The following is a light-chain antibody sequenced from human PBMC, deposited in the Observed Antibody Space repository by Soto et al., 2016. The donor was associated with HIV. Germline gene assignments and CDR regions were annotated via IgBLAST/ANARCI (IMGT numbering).Light chain of an antibody. V-gene: IGKV1-5*03. J-gene: IGKJ1*01. CDR1: QSINSW. CDR2: KAS. CDR3: QQSYNLPRT. Sequence: IQMTQSPSTLSASVGDRVTITCRASQSINSWLAWYQQKAGKAPKLLIYKASSLESGVPSRFSGSGSGTDFTLIIDSLQPEDFATYYCQQSYNLPRTFGQGTMVEIK.